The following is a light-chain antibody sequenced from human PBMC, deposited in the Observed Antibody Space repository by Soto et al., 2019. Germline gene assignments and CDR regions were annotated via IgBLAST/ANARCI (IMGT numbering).Light chain of an antibody. CDR1: QSVSSSY. CDR3: QQYGSSPRT. Sequence: EIVLTQSPGTLSLSPGERATLSCRASQSVSSSYLAWYQQKPGQAPRLLIYGASSRATGIPDRFSGSGSGTDLTVSISRLEPEVFAVYYCQQYGSSPRTFGQGTEVEI. V-gene: IGKV3-20*01. CDR2: GAS. J-gene: IGKJ1*01.